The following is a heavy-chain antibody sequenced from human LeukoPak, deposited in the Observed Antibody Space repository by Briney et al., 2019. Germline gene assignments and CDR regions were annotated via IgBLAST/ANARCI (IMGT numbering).Heavy chain of an antibody. D-gene: IGHD3-16*02. CDR1: GYTFTSYG. Sequence: GASVKVSCKASGYTFTSYGISRVRQAPGQGLEWMGWISAYNGNTNYAQKLQGRVTMTTDTSTSRANMELRSLRSDDTAVYYCARDEYDYVWGSYRLIDYWGQGTLVTVSS. J-gene: IGHJ4*02. CDR3: ARDEYDYVWGSYRLIDY. CDR2: ISAYNGNT. V-gene: IGHV1-18*01.